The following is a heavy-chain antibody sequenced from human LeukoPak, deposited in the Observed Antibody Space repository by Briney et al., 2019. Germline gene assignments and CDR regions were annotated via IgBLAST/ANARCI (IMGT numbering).Heavy chain of an antibody. D-gene: IGHD3-22*01. CDR3: AKDRGLGMIVVVSAFDI. CDR2: ISWNSGSI. V-gene: IGHV3-9*01. J-gene: IGHJ3*02. CDR1: GFTFDDYA. Sequence: GGSLRLSCAASGFTFDDYAMHWVRQAPGKGLEWVSGISWNSGSIGYADSVKGRFTISRDNAKNSLYLQMNSLRAEDTALYYCAKDRGLGMIVVVSAFDIWGQGTMVTVSS.